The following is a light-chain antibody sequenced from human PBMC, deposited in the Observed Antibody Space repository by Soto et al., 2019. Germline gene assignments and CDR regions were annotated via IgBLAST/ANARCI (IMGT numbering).Light chain of an antibody. CDR2: DAS. CDR1: QSVSTY. CDR3: QQYDKSPMYI. V-gene: IGKV3-11*01. J-gene: IGKJ2*01. Sequence: EIVLTQSPATLSLSPGERATLSCRASQSVSTYLAWYQQKPGQAPRLLIYDASNRATGIPARFSGSGSGTDFTLTIRRLEPEDIAVYYCQQYDKSPMYIFGPGTKLEIK.